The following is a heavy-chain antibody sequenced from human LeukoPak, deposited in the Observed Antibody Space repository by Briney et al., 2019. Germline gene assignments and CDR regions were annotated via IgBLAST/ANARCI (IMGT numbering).Heavy chain of an antibody. CDR1: GGSISSTSSNNYH. J-gene: IGHJ6*02. Sequence: SETLSLTCIVSGGSISSTSSNNYHWGWIRQPPGKGLEWIGSIYYSGSTYYNPSLKSRVTISVDTSKNQFSLKLSSVTAADTALYYCAREMGVVTAHGIDVWGQGTTVTVSS. V-gene: IGHV4-39*02. D-gene: IGHD4-23*01. CDR2: IYYSGST. CDR3: AREMGVVTAHGIDV.